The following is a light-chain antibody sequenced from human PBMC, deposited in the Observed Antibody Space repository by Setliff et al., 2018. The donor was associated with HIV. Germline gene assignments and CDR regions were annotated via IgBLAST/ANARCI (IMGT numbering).Light chain of an antibody. V-gene: IGLV2-8*01. CDR3: HSHDSSLNSPL. Sequence: QSALAQPPSASGSPGQSVTISCTGTSSDVGRYNFVSWYQQHPGKAPKLMIYEVSKRPSGVPDRFSGSKSGTSASLAITGLQAEDEAHYYCHSHDSSLNSPLFGGGTKVTVL. CDR1: SSDVGRYNF. J-gene: IGLJ3*02. CDR2: EVS.